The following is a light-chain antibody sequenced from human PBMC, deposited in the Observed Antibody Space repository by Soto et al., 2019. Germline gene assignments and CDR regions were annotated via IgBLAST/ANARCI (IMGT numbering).Light chain of an antibody. Sequence: EIVLTQSPATLSYFPGDRVTLSCRASQYINTRLAWYQHRPGQAPRLLIYQTSIRAAGIPARVSASGSGTDLTLTISDVQPEDVALYYCHQRQSWPRTFGQGTKVDIK. CDR1: QYINTR. CDR3: HQRQSWPRT. J-gene: IGKJ1*01. V-gene: IGKV3-11*01. CDR2: QTS.